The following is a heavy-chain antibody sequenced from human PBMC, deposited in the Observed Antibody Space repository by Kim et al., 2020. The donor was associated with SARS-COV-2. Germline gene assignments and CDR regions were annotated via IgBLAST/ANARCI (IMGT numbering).Heavy chain of an antibody. CDR3: ARGPSYYDILTGYYRGGYMYGIYYFDY. CDR1: SGSFSGYY. V-gene: IGHV4-34*01. Sequence: SETLSLTCAVYSGSFSGYYWSWIRQPPGKGLEWIGEINHSGSTNYNPSLKSRVTISVDTSKNQFSLKLSSVTAADTAVYYCARGPSYYDILTGYYRGGYMYGIYYFDYWGQGTLVTVSS. D-gene: IGHD3-9*01. CDR2: INHSGST. J-gene: IGHJ4*02.